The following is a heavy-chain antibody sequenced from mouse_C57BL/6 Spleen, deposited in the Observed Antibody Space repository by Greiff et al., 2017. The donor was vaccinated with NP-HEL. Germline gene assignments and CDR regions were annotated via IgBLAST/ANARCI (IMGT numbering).Heavy chain of an antibody. CDR2: IDPSDSET. J-gene: IGHJ2*01. V-gene: IGHV1-52*01. Sequence: VQLKQPGAELVRPGSSVKLSCKASGYTFTSYWMHWVKQRPIQGLEWIGNIDPSDSETHYNQKFKDKATLTVDKSSSTAYMQLSSLTSEDSAVYYCARNPYDCAGGYFDYWGQGTTLTVSS. CDR1: GYTFTSYW. D-gene: IGHD2-4*01. CDR3: ARNPYDCAGGYFDY.